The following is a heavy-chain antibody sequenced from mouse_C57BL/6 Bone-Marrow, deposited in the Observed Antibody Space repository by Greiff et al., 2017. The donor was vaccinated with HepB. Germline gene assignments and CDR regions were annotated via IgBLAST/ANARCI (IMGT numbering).Heavy chain of an antibody. CDR1: GFNIKDDY. D-gene: IGHD1-1*01. V-gene: IGHV14-4*01. CDR2: IDPENGDT. Sequence: EVKLMESGAELVRPGASVKLSCTASGFNIKDDYMHWVKQRPEQGLEWIGWIDPENGDTEYASKFQGKATITADTSSNTAYLQLSSLTSEDTAVYYCTTSAYYYGSSDAMDYWGQGTSVTVSS. CDR3: TTSAYYYGSSDAMDY. J-gene: IGHJ4*01.